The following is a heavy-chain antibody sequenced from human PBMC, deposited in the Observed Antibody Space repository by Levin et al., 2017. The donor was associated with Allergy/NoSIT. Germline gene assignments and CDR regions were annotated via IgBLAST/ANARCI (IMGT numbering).Heavy chain of an antibody. D-gene: IGHD4-17*01. J-gene: IGHJ3*01. V-gene: IGHV4-31*03. CDR2: IYYSGST. CDR3: AREGDYGDLFSC. Sequence: SETLSLTCTVSGGSISSGGYYWSWIRQHPGKGLEWIGYIYYSGSTYYNPSLKSRVTISVDTSKNQFSLKLSSVTAADTAVYYCAREGDYGDLFSCWGQGTMVTVSS. CDR1: GGSISSGGYY.